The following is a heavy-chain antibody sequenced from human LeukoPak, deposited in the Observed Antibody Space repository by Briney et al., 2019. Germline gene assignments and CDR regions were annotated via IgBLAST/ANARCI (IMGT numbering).Heavy chain of an antibody. D-gene: IGHD3-16*01. V-gene: IGHV4-34*01. CDR1: GGSFSGYY. J-gene: IGHJ4*02. CDR2: INHSGST. CDR3: ARVAVITGDVDY. Sequence: SETLSLTCAVYGGSFSGYYWSWIRQPPGKGLEWIGEINHSGSTNYNPSLKSRVTISVDTSKNQFSLKLSSVTAADTAVYYCARVAVITGDVDYWGQGTLVTVSS.